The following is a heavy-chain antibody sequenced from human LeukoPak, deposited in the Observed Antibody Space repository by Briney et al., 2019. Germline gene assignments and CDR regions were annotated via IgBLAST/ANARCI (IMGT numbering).Heavy chain of an antibody. J-gene: IGHJ1*01. Sequence: SETLSLTCTVSGGTLSSYYWSWIRQPPGKGLEWIGYIYYSGSTNYNPSLKSRVTISVDTYKNQFSLKLSSVTAADTAVYYCARHGCSGGSCPFQLWGQGTLVTVSS. CDR3: ARHGCSGGSCPFQL. D-gene: IGHD2-15*01. CDR1: GGTLSSYY. CDR2: IYYSGST. V-gene: IGHV4-59*08.